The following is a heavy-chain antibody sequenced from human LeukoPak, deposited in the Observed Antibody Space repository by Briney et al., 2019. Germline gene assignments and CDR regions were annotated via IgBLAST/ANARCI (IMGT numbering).Heavy chain of an antibody. D-gene: IGHD6-13*01. V-gene: IGHV4-59*01. J-gene: IGHJ4*02. CDR2: IYYSGST. Sequence: SETLSLTCTVSGGSISCYYWSWLRQPPGKGLEWIGYIYYSGSTNYNPSLTSRVPISVDTSKNQFSLTLSSVTAADTAVYYCARGVMTGYSSSWHFHYWGQGTLVTVSS. CDR3: ARGVMTGYSSSWHFHY. CDR1: GGSISCYY.